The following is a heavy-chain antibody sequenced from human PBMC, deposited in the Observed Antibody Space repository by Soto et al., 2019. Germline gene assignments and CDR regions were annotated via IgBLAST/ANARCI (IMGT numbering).Heavy chain of an antibody. CDR1: GFSVSDNY. Sequence: EVQLAESGGSLIQPGGSLRLSCAASGFSVSDNYMSWVRQAPGKGLEWVSVIYSGGQSFYADSVKGRFSNSKDNTKNALFLQVNSLRAEDTSVYHCVHHYDTGDYLTYVMDVWGQGTTVTVSS. CDR2: IYSGGQS. CDR3: VHHYDTGDYLTYVMDV. D-gene: IGHD3-22*01. J-gene: IGHJ6*02. V-gene: IGHV3-53*01.